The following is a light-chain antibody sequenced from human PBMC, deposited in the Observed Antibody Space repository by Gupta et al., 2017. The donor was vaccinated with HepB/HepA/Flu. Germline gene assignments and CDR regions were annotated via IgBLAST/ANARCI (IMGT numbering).Light chain of an antibody. V-gene: IGKV3-11*01. CDR1: QRVSSY. Sequence: EVVLTQSPATLSLSPGERATITCRASQRVSSYLAWYQQKPGQAPRLLIYDASNRANGIPARFSGSGSGTEFTLTISSLEPEDFAVYYCQQRSNCPFTFGGGTKVEIK. J-gene: IGKJ4*01. CDR3: QQRSNCPFT. CDR2: DAS.